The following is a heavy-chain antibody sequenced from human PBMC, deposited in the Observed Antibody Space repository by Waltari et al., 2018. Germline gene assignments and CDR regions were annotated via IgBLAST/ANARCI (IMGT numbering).Heavy chain of an antibody. Sequence: EVQLVESGGGLVQPGGSLRLSCAASGFTFSSYWMHWVRQAPGKGLVWVSRINSDGSSTSYADSVKGRFTISRDNAKNSLYLQMNSLRAEDTALYYCAKDLGGTGDAFDIWGQGTMVTVSS. CDR1: GFTFSSYW. CDR2: INSDGSST. J-gene: IGHJ3*02. CDR3: AKDLGGTGDAFDI. V-gene: IGHV3-74*01. D-gene: IGHD3-9*01.